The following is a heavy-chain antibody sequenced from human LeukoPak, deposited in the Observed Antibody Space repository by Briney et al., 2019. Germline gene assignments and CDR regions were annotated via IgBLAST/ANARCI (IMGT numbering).Heavy chain of an antibody. J-gene: IGHJ3*02. CDR1: GGSISSGDYY. D-gene: IGHD1-26*01. CDR2: IYYSGST. Sequence: PSETLSLTCTVSGGSISSGDYYWSWIRQPPGKGLEWIGNIYYSGSTYYNPSLKSRVTISVDTSKNQFSLKLSSVTAADTAVYYCARVVGAYDAFDIWGQGTMVTVSS. V-gene: IGHV4-30-4*01. CDR3: ARVVGAYDAFDI.